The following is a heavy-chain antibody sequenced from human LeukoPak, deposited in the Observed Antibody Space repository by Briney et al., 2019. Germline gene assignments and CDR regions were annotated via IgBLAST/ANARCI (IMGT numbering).Heavy chain of an antibody. V-gene: IGHV1-8*03. CDR2: MNPNSGNT. J-gene: IGHJ4*02. D-gene: IGHD3-10*01. CDR3: ARGRRLLWFGELLNRGYYFDY. CDR1: GYTFTSYD. Sequence: GASVKVSCKASGYTFTSYDINWVRQATGQGLEWMGWMNPNSGNTGYAQKFQGRVTITRNTSISTAYMELSSLRSEDTAVYYCARGRRLLWFGELLNRGYYFDYWGQGTLVTVSS.